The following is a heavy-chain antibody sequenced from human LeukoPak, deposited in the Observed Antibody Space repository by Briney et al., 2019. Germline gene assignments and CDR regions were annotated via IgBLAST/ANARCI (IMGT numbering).Heavy chain of an antibody. D-gene: IGHD6-19*01. V-gene: IGHV3-23*01. CDR1: GFSFSTCA. CDR2: ISASGGRT. CDR3: AKSVKSGYTSGDFDY. Sequence: GASLKLSCAPSGFSFSTCAMTWVRTAPGKGLEWVSGISASGGRTYYADSVRGRFTIARDNSKNTLYLQMSSLRAEDTAVYYCAKSVKSGYTSGDFDYWGQGTLVTVSS. J-gene: IGHJ4*02.